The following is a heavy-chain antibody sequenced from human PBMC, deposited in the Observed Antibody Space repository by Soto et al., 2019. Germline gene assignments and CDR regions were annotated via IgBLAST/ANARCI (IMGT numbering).Heavy chain of an antibody. D-gene: IGHD1-1*01. CDR3: ARVTPGNNLYYFSGMDF. CDR2: ISYEGSNT. V-gene: IGHV3-30-3*01. J-gene: IGHJ6*02. CDR1: GFTFGTYA. Sequence: PGGSLRLSCVASGFTFGTYAIHWVRQAPGKGLQWVALISYEGSNTYYADSVKGRFTVSRDNSKSTLYLQMNSLRPEDTGVYYCARVTPGNNLYYFSGMDFWGQGTSVTVSS.